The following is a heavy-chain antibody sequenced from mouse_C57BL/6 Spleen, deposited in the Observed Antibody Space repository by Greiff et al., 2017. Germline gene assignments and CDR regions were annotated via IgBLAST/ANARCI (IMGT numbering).Heavy chain of an antibody. CDR3: ASPLQRGYYFDY. J-gene: IGHJ2*01. Sequence: QVQLKQSGPELVKPGASVKISCKASGYTFTDYYINWVKQRPGQGLEWIGWIFPGSGSTYYNEKFKGKATLTVDKSSSTAYMLLSSLTSEDSAVYFCASPLQRGYYFDYWGQGTTLTVSS. V-gene: IGHV1-75*01. D-gene: IGHD1-2*01. CDR1: GYTFTDYY. CDR2: IFPGSGST.